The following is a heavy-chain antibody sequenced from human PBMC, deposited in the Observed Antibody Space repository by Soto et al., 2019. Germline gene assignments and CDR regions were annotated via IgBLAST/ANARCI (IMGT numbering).Heavy chain of an antibody. CDR3: ARGPTSDKVDY. Sequence: PSETLSLTCPVSGGSITNNNYYWSWIRQPPGKGLEWIGHMYNSGTTYSNPSLKGRVTISGDTSKNQFSLNLSSVTAADTAVYYCARGPTSDKVDYWGQGTLVTVSS. CDR1: GGSITNNNYY. CDR2: MYNSGTT. J-gene: IGHJ4*02. V-gene: IGHV4-30-4*01.